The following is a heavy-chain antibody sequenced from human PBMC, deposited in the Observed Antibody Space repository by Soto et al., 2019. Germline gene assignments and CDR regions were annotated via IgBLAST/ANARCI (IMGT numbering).Heavy chain of an antibody. CDR2: ISGSGGSSYSQ. Sequence: PGGSLRLSCVGSGFSLSSYAMSWVRQAPGKGLQWVSTISGSGGSSYSQYYADSVKGRFTVSRDKSKNTLYLQITNLRVEDTAVYYCAKTTGYHPLHWFDPWGHGTLVTVSS. CDR1: GFSLSSYA. J-gene: IGHJ5*02. CDR3: AKTTGYHPLHWFDP. V-gene: IGHV3-23*01. D-gene: IGHD3-9*01.